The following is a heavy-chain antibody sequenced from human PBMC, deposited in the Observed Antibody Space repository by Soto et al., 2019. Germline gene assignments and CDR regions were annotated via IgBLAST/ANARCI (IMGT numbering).Heavy chain of an antibody. D-gene: IGHD2-8*02. CDR3: AKDWGWDSAGGGSDLARDP. CDR1: GFSFNKYG. CDR2: ISYDGSDR. J-gene: IGHJ5*02. Sequence: GGSLRLSCAASGFSFNKYGMHWVRQAPGKGLEWVGLISYDGSDRFYADSVKGRFTISRDDSKNTLYLQMNSLRTEDTAMYYCAKDWGWDSAGGGSDLARDPWGQGTLVTVSS. V-gene: IGHV3-30*18.